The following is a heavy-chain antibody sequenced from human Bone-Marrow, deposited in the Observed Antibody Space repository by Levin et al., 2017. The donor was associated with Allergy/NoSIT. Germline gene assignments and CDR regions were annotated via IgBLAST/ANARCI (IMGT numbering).Heavy chain of an antibody. D-gene: IGHD1-7*01. CDR3: AGGWNYQPGFDY. J-gene: IGHJ4*02. V-gene: IGHV1-69*13. CDR1: GGTFSSYA. CDR2: IIPIFGTA. Sequence: AASVKVSCKASGGTFSSYAISWVRQAPGQGLEWMGGIIPIFGTANYAQKFQGRVTITADESTSTAYMELSSLRSEDTAVYYCAGGWNYQPGFDYWGQGTLVTVSS.